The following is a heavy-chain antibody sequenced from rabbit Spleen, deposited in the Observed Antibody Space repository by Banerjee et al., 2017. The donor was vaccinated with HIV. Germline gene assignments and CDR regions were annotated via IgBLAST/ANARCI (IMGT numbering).Heavy chain of an antibody. D-gene: IGHD8-1*01. V-gene: IGHV1S40*01. CDR2: TDIGGAGT. CDR3: ARDTGSSFSSYGMGL. Sequence: QSLEESRGGLVQPEGFLTLTCTVSGFSFSSGYSMCWVRQAPGKGLEWIACTDIGGAGTLYASWAKGRFTISKTSSSTVTLQMTSLTVADTATYFCARDTGSSFSSYGMGLWGQGTLVTVS. CDR1: GFSFSSGYS. J-gene: IGHJ6*01.